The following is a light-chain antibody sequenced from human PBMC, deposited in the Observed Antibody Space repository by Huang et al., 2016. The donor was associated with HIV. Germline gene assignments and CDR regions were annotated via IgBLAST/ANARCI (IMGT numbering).Light chain of an antibody. Sequence: EFVLTQSPGTLSLSPGKRATLSCRASRSVSSSYLAWYQQKPGQAPRLLIYGASSRATGIPDRVSGSGSGTDFTLTISRLEPEDFAVYYCQQYGSSPPYTFGQGTKLDIE. CDR2: GAS. CDR1: RSVSSSY. V-gene: IGKV3-20*01. J-gene: IGKJ2*01. CDR3: QQYGSSPPYT.